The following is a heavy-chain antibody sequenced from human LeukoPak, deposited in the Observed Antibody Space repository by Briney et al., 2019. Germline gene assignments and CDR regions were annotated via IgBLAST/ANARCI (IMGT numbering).Heavy chain of an antibody. CDR3: ARLGYCSGGSCPDY. CDR2: ISSSSYT. D-gene: IGHD2-15*01. CDR1: GFTFSDYY. Sequence: GGSLRLSCAASGFTFSDYYMSWIRQAPGKGLEWVSYISSSSYTNYADSVKGRFTISRDNAKNSLYLQMNSLRAEDTAVYYCARLGYCSGGSCPDYWGQGTLVTVSS. V-gene: IGHV3-11*06. J-gene: IGHJ4*02.